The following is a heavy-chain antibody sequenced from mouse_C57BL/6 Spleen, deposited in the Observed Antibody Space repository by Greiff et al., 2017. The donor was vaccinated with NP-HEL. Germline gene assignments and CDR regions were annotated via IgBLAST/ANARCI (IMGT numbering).Heavy chain of an antibody. D-gene: IGHD1-1*01. J-gene: IGHJ1*03. CDR1: GYTFTSYW. V-gene: IGHV1-69*01. CDR2: IDPSDSYT. Sequence: QVQLQQPGAELVMPGASVKLSCKASGYTFTSYWMHWVKQRPGQGLEWIGEIDPSDSYTNYNQKFKGKSTLTVDKSSSTAYMQLSSLTSEDSAVYYCARRYYYVSSYEGWYFDVWGTGTTVTVSS. CDR3: ARRYYYVSSYEGWYFDV.